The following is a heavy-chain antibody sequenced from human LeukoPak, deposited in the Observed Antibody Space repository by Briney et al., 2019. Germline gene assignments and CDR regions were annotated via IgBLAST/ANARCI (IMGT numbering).Heavy chain of an antibody. CDR3: AKKYYYGWGSYYYAFDI. CDR2: ISGSGGST. D-gene: IGHD3-10*01. V-gene: IGHV3-23*01. CDR1: GFTFSSYA. Sequence: GGSLRLSCAASGFTFSSYAMSWVRQAPGKGLEWVSAISGSGGSTYYADSVKGRFTISRDNSKNTLYLQMNSLRAEDTAVYYCAKKYYYGWGSYYYAFDIWGQGKMVTVSS. J-gene: IGHJ3*02.